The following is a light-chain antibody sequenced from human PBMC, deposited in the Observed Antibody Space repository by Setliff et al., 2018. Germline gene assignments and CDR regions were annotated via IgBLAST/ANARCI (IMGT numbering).Light chain of an antibody. Sequence: QSVLTQPAAVSGSPGQSITISCAGTNSDVGGYNYVSWYQQHPNKAPKLMIYEVTKRPSGVSDRFSGSKSGNTASLTISGLQAEDEADYYCLSYTTKTTHALFGGGTKVTVL. CDR3: LSYTTKTTHAL. CDR2: EVT. V-gene: IGLV2-14*03. J-gene: IGLJ2*01. CDR1: NSDVGGYNY.